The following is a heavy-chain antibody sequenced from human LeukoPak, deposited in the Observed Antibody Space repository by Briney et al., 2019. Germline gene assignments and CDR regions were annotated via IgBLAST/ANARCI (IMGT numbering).Heavy chain of an antibody. D-gene: IGHD3-22*01. J-gene: IGHJ3*02. CDR3: ARGPYSYDSSGAFDI. CDR1: GDSISSSSSY. CDR2: IYYSGNT. Sequence: PSETLSLTCTVSGDSISSSSSYWGWIRQPPGEGLEWIGSIYYSGNTYYNPSLESRVTISVDTSKNQFSLKLSSVTAADTAVYFCARGPYSYDSSGAFDIWGQGTMVTVSS. V-gene: IGHV4-39*07.